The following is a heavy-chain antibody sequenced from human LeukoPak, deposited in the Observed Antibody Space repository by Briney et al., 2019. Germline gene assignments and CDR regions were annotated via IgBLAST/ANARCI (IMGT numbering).Heavy chain of an antibody. J-gene: IGHJ4*02. CDR1: GGSFSGYY. Sequence: PSETLSLTCAVYGGSFSGYYWSWIRQPPGKGLEWIGEINHSGSTNYNPSLKSRVTISVDTSKNQFSLKLSSVTAADTAVYYCARGGYYDFWSGYNGLDYWGQGTLVTVSS. D-gene: IGHD3-3*01. CDR3: ARGGYYDFWSGYNGLDY. CDR2: INHSGST. V-gene: IGHV4-34*01.